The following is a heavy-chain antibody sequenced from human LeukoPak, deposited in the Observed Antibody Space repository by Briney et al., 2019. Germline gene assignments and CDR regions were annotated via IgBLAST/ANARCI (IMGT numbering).Heavy chain of an antibody. V-gene: IGHV3-33*01. J-gene: IGHJ4*02. CDR2: IWYDGSGK. Sequence: GRSLRLSCAASGFTFSRYYMHWVRQAPGKGLEWVAIIWYDGSGKYYADSVKGRFTISRDNSNNTLFLQMNSLRVEDTALYYCARDYSSSWDYWGQGTLVTVSS. D-gene: IGHD6-13*01. CDR1: GFTFSRYY. CDR3: ARDYSSSWDY.